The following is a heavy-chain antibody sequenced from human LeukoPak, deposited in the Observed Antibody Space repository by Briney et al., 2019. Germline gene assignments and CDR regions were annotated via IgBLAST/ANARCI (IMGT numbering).Heavy chain of an antibody. CDR2: IYYSGST. V-gene: IGHV4-31*03. CDR3: ARVGRYYDSSGYRNDDAFDI. D-gene: IGHD3-22*01. J-gene: IGHJ3*02. CDR1: GGSISSGGYY. Sequence: SQILSLTCTISGGSISSGGYYWSWIRQHPGKGLEWIGYIYYSGSTYYNPSLKSRVTISVDTSKNQFSLKLSSVTAADTAVYYCARVGRYYDSSGYRNDDAFDIWGQGTMVTVSS.